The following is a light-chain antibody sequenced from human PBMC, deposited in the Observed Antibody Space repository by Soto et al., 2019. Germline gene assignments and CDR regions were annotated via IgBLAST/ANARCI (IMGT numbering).Light chain of an antibody. CDR1: QSVSSY. V-gene: IGKV3-11*01. CDR2: DAS. CDR3: QRRSNWYT. J-gene: IGKJ2*01. Sequence: EIVLTQSPATLSLSPGERATLSCRASQSVSSYLAWYQKKPGQAPRLLIYDASNRATGIPARFSGSGSGTDFTLTISSLEPEDSAVYYCQRRSNWYTFGQGTKLEIK.